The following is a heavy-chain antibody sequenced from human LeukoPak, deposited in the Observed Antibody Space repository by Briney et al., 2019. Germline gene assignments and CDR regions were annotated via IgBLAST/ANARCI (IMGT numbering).Heavy chain of an antibody. CDR2: INHSGST. J-gene: IGHJ6*03. V-gene: IGHV4-34*01. CDR1: GGSFSGYY. Sequence: SETLSLTCAVYGGSFSGYYWSWIRQPPGKGLEWIGEINHSGSTNYNPSLKSRVTISVDTSKNQFSLKLSSVTAADTAAYYCASRIPGYYMDVWGKGTTVTVSS. D-gene: IGHD2/OR15-2a*01. CDR3: ASRIPGYYMDV.